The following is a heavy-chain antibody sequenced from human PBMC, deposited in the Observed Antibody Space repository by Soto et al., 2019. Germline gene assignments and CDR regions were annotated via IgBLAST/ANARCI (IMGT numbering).Heavy chain of an antibody. CDR3: ARDSYSGSYYYYGMDV. Sequence: LSLTCAASGFTVSSNYMSWVRQAPGKGLEWVSVIYSGGSTYYADSVKGRFTISRDNSKNTLYLQMNSLRAEDTAVYYCARDSYSGSYYYYGMDVWGQGTTVTVSS. CDR2: IYSGGST. V-gene: IGHV3-53*01. J-gene: IGHJ6*02. CDR1: GFTVSSNY. D-gene: IGHD1-26*01.